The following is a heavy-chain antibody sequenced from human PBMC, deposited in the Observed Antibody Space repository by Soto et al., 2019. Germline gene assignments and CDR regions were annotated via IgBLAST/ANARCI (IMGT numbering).Heavy chain of an antibody. CDR2: ISAYNGNT. D-gene: IGHD6-19*01. CDR1: GYTFTSYG. Sequence: ASVKVSCKASGYTFTSYGISWVRQAPGQGLEWMGWISAYNGNTNYAQKLQGRVTMTTDTSTSTAYMELRSLRSDDTAVYYCARAVLSSGWYGYYYYGMDVWGQGTTVTVSS. V-gene: IGHV1-18*01. J-gene: IGHJ6*02. CDR3: ARAVLSSGWYGYYYYGMDV.